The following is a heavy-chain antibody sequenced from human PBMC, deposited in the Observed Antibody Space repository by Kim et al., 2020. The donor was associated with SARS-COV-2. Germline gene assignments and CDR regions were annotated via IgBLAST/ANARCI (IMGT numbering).Heavy chain of an antibody. CDR1: GFTFSSYA. CDR2: ISYDGSNK. Sequence: GGSLRLSCAASGFTFSSYAMHWVRQAPGKGLEWVAVISYDGSNKYYADSVKGRFTISRDNSKNTLYLQMNSLRAEDTAVYYCARGAFEGITMIVVVKSGHGAFDIWGQGTMVTVSS. CDR3: ARGAFEGITMIVVVKSGHGAFDI. J-gene: IGHJ3*02. V-gene: IGHV3-30*04. D-gene: IGHD3-22*01.